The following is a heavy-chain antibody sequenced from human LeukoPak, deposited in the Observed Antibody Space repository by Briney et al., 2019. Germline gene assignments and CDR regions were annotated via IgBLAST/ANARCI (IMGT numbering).Heavy chain of an antibody. CDR1: GNTLTTYG. Sequence: AASVKVSCKAYGNTLTTYGITWARQAPGQGLEWMGWISPDNGDTNYAQKFQGRVTMTTDTSTSTAYVELRSLISDDTAVYYCAGGHRTVISRDYYYYSLDVWGQGTTVAVSS. CDR3: AGGHRTVISRDYYYYSLDV. D-gene: IGHD4-17*01. CDR2: ISPDNGDT. J-gene: IGHJ6*02. V-gene: IGHV1-18*01.